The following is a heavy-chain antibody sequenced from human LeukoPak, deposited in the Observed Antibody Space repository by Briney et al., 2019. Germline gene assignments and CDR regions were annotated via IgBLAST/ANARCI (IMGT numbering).Heavy chain of an antibody. CDR3: ARLDFSHDAFDI. J-gene: IGHJ3*02. CDR2: INHSGSS. Sequence: SETLSLTCAVYGGSFSGYYWSWIRQPPGKGLEWIGEINHSGSSNYNPSLKSRVTISVDTSKTQFSLKLSSVTAADTAVYYCARLDFSHDAFDIWGQGTMVTVSS. D-gene: IGHD3/OR15-3a*01. V-gene: IGHV4-34*01. CDR1: GGSFSGYY.